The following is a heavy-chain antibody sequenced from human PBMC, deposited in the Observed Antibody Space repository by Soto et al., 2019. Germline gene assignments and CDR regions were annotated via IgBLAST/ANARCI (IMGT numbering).Heavy chain of an antibody. V-gene: IGHV1-46*03. CDR1: GYSLTSNY. J-gene: IGHJ5*02. D-gene: IGHD2-2*01. Sequence: ASVWVSCKAIGYSLTSNYMHWVRQAPGQGLEWMGTIFPGGVNIAYAQKFKGRVTMTRDTSTSTVYMELSSLRSEDTAVYYCARSGRIVVPAAMNWFDPWGQGTLVTVSS. CDR3: ARSGRIVVPAAMNWFDP. CDR2: IFPGGVNI.